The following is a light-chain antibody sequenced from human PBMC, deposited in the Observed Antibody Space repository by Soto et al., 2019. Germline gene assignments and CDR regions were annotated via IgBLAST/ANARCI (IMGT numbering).Light chain of an antibody. CDR1: QSVSSNY. CDR2: AAS. Sequence: EIVLTQSPGTLSLSPGERATLSCRASQSVSSNYLAWYQQKPGQAPRLLIYAASSRVAGIPDRFSGSGSGTDFTLTISRLEPEDFAVYYCQQYGSSGTFGQGTKVDIK. V-gene: IGKV3-20*01. J-gene: IGKJ1*01. CDR3: QQYGSSGT.